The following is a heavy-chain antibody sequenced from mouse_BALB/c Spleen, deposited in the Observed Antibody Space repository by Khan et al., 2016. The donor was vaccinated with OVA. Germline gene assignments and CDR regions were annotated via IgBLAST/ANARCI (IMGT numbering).Heavy chain of an antibody. Sequence: QVQLKESGAEVMKPGASVKISCKATGYTFSSYWVEWVKQRPGHGLEWIGEILPGSGSTNYNEKFKGKATFTADTSSNTAYMQLSSLTSEDSAVYYCARTTYYFDYWGQGTTLTVSS. CDR3: ARTTYYFDY. CDR2: ILPGSGST. V-gene: IGHV1-9*01. CDR1: GYTFSSYW. J-gene: IGHJ2*01.